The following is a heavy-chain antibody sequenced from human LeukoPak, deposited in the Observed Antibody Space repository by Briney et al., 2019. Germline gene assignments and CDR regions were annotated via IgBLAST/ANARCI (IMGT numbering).Heavy chain of an antibody. CDR1: GGSFSGYY. CDR3: ARRKTVLGRFDP. D-gene: IGHD3-3*02. Sequence: PSETLSLTCAVYGGSFSGYYWSWSPEPPGKGREWIGEMNNSGSTNYNPSLKSRVTISVDTSKNQFSLKLSSVTAADTAVYYCARRKTVLGRFDPWGQGTLVTVSS. V-gene: IGHV4-34*01. CDR2: MNNSGST. J-gene: IGHJ5*02.